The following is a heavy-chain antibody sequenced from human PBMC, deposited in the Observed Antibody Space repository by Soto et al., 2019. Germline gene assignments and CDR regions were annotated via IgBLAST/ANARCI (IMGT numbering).Heavy chain of an antibody. CDR1: GFSLNTRDLG. CDR2: IYWDDYK. D-gene: IGHD3-10*01. CDR3: AQKGRGYFDY. J-gene: IGHJ4*02. V-gene: IGHV2-5*02. Sequence: QITLKESGPTLVKPTQTLTLTCTFSGFSLNTRDLGVGWIRQPPGKALEWLALIYWDDYKHYSPSLKSRLTITKDTSKNRVVLTVTDMDPVDTATYYCAQKGRGYFDYWGQGTLVTVSS.